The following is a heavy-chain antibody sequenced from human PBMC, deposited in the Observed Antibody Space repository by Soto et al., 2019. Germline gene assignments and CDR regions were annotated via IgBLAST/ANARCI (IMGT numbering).Heavy chain of an antibody. CDR2: IIPIFGTA. CDR1: GGTFSSYA. Sequence: SVKVSFKASGGTFSSYAISWLRQAPGQGLEWMGGIIPIFGTANYAQKFQGRVTITADESTSTAYMELSSLRSEDTAVYYCARALELRLAFDIWGQGTMVTVSS. CDR3: ARALELRLAFDI. V-gene: IGHV1-69*13. D-gene: IGHD1-7*01. J-gene: IGHJ3*02.